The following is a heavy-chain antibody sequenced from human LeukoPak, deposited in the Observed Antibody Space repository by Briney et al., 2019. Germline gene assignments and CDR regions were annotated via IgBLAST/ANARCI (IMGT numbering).Heavy chain of an antibody. D-gene: IGHD4-17*01. CDR1: GYRFSDHY. CDR2: INPNSGGT. Sequence: ASVKVSCKAYGYRFSDHYIHWVRQAPGQGLEYLGWINPNSGGTNYAQKFQGRVTLTRDTSIDTAYIHLDSLTSDDTAVYFCARGYFGDYVLDNWGQGTLVTVSS. CDR3: ARGYFGDYVLDN. J-gene: IGHJ4*02. V-gene: IGHV1-2*02.